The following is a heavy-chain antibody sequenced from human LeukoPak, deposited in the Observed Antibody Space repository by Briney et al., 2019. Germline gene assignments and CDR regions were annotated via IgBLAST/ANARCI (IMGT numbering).Heavy chain of an antibody. CDR2: ISYDGSNK. D-gene: IGHD3-3*01. J-gene: IGHJ4*02. V-gene: IGHV3-30-3*01. Sequence: PGESLRLSCAASGFTFSSYAMHWVRQAPGKGLEWVAVISYDGSNKYYADSVKGRFTISRDNSKNTLYLQMNSLRAEDTAVYYCARAHVAIFGVVEHFDYWGQGTLVTVSS. CDR3: ARAHVAIFGVVEHFDY. CDR1: GFTFSSYA.